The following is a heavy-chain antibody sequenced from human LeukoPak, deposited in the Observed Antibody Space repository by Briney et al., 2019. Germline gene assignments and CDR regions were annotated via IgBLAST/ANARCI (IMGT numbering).Heavy chain of an antibody. J-gene: IGHJ4*02. D-gene: IGHD3-22*01. CDR3: ARGAYYYDSSGYWDQIYFDY. CDR2: IKQDGSEK. V-gene: IGHV3-7*01. CDR1: GFTFSSYW. Sequence: GGSLRLSCAASGFTFSSYWMSWVRQAPGKGLEWVANIKQDGSEKYYVDSVKGRFTISRDNAKNSLYLQMNSLRAEGTAVYYCARGAYYYDSSGYWDQIYFDYWGQGTLVTVSS.